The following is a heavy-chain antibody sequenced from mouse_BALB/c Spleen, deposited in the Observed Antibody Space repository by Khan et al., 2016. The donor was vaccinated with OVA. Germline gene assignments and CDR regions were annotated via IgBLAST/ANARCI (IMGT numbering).Heavy chain of an antibody. D-gene: IGHD3-1*01. V-gene: IGHV2-3*01. CDR2: IWGDGST. CDR1: GFSLTNYG. CDR3: AGFEASYYAMYY. J-gene: IGHJ4*01. Sequence: QVQLKQLGPGLVAPSQSLSITCTVSGFSLTNYGVNWVRQPPGKGLEWLGVIWGDGSTNYHSALISRLSITKDNSKSQVFLKLNSLQTDDTATYYCAGFEASYYAMYYWGQGTSVTVSS.